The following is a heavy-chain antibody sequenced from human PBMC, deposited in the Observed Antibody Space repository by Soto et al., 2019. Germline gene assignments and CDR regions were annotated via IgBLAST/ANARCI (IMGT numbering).Heavy chain of an antibody. Sequence: QVQLVESGGGVVQPGGSLRLSCKASGFTFTSYAIHWVRQAPGKGLEWVSVISPDGVNKHSAESVSGRFVISRDSSKNTGHLEMNRLRLDDTAVYFCARRLTTTVSALGYWGQGSLVNVSS. CDR3: ARRLTTTVSALGY. CDR2: ISPDGVNK. V-gene: IGHV3-30*09. J-gene: IGHJ4*02. D-gene: IGHD4-4*01. CDR1: GFTFTSYA.